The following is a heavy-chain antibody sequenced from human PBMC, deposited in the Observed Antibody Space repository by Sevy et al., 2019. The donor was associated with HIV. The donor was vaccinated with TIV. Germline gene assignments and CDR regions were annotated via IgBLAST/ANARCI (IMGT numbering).Heavy chain of an antibody. CDR1: GFTFSSYA. J-gene: IGHJ4*02. CDR2: ISGSGGST. Sequence: GGSLRLSCAASGFTFSSYAMSWVRQAPGKGLEWVSAISGSGGSTYYADSVKGLFTISWDNSKNTLYLQMKSLRAEDTAVYYCAKDPRRVDIATLFDYCGQGTLVTVSS. V-gene: IGHV3-23*01. D-gene: IGHD5-12*01. CDR3: AKDPRRVDIATLFDY.